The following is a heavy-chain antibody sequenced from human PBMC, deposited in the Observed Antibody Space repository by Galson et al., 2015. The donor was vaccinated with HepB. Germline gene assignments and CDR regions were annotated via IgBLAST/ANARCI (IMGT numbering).Heavy chain of an antibody. D-gene: IGHD3-22*01. Sequence: CAISGDSVSSNSAAWNWIRQSPSRGLEWLGRTYYRSKWYNDYAVSVKSRITINPDTSKNQFSLRLNSVTPEDTAVYYCARDHTYYYDSSGYDAFDIWGQGTMVTVSS. J-gene: IGHJ3*02. CDR2: TYYRSKWYN. CDR1: GDSVSSNSAA. V-gene: IGHV6-1*01. CDR3: ARDHTYYYDSSGYDAFDI.